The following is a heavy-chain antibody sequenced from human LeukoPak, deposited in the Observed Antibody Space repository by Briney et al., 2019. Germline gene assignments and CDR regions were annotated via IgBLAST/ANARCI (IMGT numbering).Heavy chain of an antibody. J-gene: IGHJ4*02. CDR3: ASGDRPGASDY. D-gene: IGHD2-21*02. Sequence: ASVKVSCKASGGTFSSYAISWVRQAPGQGLEWMGGIIPIFGTANYAQKFQGRVTITADESTSTAYMELSSLRSEDTAVYYYASGDRPGASDYWGQGTLVTVSS. CDR1: GGTFSSYA. V-gene: IGHV1-69*13. CDR2: IIPIFGTA.